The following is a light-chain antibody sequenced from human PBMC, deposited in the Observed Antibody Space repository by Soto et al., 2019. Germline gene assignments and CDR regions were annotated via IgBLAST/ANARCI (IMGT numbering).Light chain of an antibody. CDR2: GNS. J-gene: IGLJ1*01. CDR3: QSRESSVSGSYV. Sequence: QSVLTQPPSVSGAPGQRITISCTGSSSNIGAGYDVHWYQQLPGTAPKLLIYGNSNRPSGVPDRFSGSKSGTSASLAITGLEAEAEADYYCQSRESSVSGSYVFGTGTKLTVL. CDR1: SSNIGAGYD. V-gene: IGLV1-40*01.